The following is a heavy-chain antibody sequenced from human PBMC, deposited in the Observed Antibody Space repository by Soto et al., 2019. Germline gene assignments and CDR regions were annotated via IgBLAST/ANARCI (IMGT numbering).Heavy chain of an antibody. J-gene: IGHJ4*02. CDR3: ARATRAYYDSSGYYHFDY. D-gene: IGHD3-22*01. Sequence: GASVKVSCKASGGTFSSYAISWVRQAPGQGLEWMGGIIPIFGTANYAQKFQGRVTITADESTSTAYMELSSLRSEDTAVYYCARATRAYYDSSGYYHFDYWGQGTLVTVSS. CDR2: IIPIFGTA. CDR1: GGTFSSYA. V-gene: IGHV1-69*13.